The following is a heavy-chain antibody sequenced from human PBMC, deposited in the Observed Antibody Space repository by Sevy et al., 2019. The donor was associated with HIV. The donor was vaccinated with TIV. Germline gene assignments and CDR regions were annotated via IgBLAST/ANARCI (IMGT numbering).Heavy chain of an antibody. CDR3: ARDSGSYYYYYGMDV. CDR1: GGSIGSYY. Sequence: LLQASETLSLTCTVSGGSIGSYYWSWIRQPAGKGLEWIGRIYTSGSTNYNPSLKSRVTMSVDTSKNQFSLKLSSVTAADTAVYYCARDSGSYYYYYGMDVWGQGTTVTVSS. V-gene: IGHV4-4*07. CDR2: IYTSGST. D-gene: IGHD3-10*01. J-gene: IGHJ6*02.